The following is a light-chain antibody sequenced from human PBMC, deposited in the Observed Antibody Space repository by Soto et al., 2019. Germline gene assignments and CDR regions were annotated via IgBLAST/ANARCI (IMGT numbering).Light chain of an antibody. V-gene: IGLV2-14*01. Sequence: QSVLTQPASVSGSPGQSITISCTGTSSDVGGYNYVSWYQQHPGKAPKLMIYDVSNRPSGVSNRFSGSKSGNTASLIISGLQAEDEADYDCSSYTSSSTRVFVGGTKLPVL. CDR1: SSDVGGYNY. J-gene: IGLJ3*02. CDR3: SSYTSSSTRV. CDR2: DVS.